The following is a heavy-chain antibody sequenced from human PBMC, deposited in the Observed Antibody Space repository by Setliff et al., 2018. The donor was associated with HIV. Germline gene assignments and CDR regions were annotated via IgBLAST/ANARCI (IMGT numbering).Heavy chain of an antibody. D-gene: IGHD3-9*01. J-gene: IGHJ4*02. Sequence: PGGSLRLSCAASGFTFSSHAMSWVRQAPGKGLEWVSAIIGSGGSTYYADSVKGRFTISRDNSKNTLHLQMNSLRVEDTAVYYCAKDPITIVFKPALYFDYWGQGTLVTVSS. CDR1: GFTFSSHA. CDR3: AKDPITIVFKPALYFDY. V-gene: IGHV3-23*01. CDR2: IIGSGGST.